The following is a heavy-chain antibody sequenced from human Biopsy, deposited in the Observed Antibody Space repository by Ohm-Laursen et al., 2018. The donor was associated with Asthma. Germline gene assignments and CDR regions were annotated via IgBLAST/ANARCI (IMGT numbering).Heavy chain of an antibody. CDR1: GFSLSTSGGG. CDR2: IYWDDDK. J-gene: IGHJ4*02. V-gene: IGHV2-5*02. CDR3: VHTLVGLKAFDF. D-gene: IGHD1-26*01. Sequence: AQTLTLTCTFSGFSLSTSGGGVGWIRQPPGTALEWLGNIYWDDDKRYSPSLQSRLTITRDTPKDQVVLTMTNMGPVDTGTYYCVHTLVGLKAFDFWGQGTLVTVSS.